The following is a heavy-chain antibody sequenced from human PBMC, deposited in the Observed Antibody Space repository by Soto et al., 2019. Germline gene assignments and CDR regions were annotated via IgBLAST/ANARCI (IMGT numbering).Heavy chain of an antibody. Sequence: PGGSLRLSCAASGFTFSNAWMSWVRQAPGKGLEWVGRIKSKTDGGTTDYAAPVKGRFTISRDDSKNTLYLQMNSLKTEDTAVYYCTTDPVLATIFGVVKDAFDIWGQGTMVTVSS. CDR1: GFTFSNAW. J-gene: IGHJ3*02. D-gene: IGHD3-3*01. V-gene: IGHV3-15*01. CDR3: TTDPVLATIFGVVKDAFDI. CDR2: IKSKTDGGTT.